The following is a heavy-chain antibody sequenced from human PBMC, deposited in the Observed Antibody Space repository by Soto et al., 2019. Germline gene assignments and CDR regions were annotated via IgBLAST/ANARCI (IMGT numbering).Heavy chain of an antibody. CDR1: GGSISSYY. D-gene: IGHD4-17*01. J-gene: IGHJ4*02. V-gene: IGHV4-59*08. CDR2: IYYSGST. CDR3: ARLHRYGLTPYYFDY. Sequence: SETLSLTCTVSGGSISSYYWSWIRQPPGKGLEWIGYIYYSGSTNYNPSLKSRVTISVDTSKNQFSLKLSSVTAADTAVYYCARLHRYGLTPYYFDYWGQGTLVTVSS.